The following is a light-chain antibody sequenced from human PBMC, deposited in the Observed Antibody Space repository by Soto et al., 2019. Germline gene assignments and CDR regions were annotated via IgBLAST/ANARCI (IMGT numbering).Light chain of an antibody. J-gene: IGLJ1*01. V-gene: IGLV2-8*01. Sequence: QSALTQPPSASGSPGQSVTISCTGTSSDVGGYNYVSWYQQHPGKAPKLMIYEGSKRPSGVPDRFSGSKSGNTASLTVSGLQAEDEADYYCSSYAGSSYVFGTGTKLTVL. CDR1: SSDVGGYNY. CDR3: SSYAGSSYV. CDR2: EGS.